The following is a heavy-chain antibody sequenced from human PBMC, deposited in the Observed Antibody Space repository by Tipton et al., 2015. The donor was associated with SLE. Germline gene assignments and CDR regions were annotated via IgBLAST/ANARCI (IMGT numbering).Heavy chain of an antibody. CDR1: GGSITNHY. V-gene: IGHV4-59*08. CDR2: IHYSGTT. J-gene: IGHJ3*01. CDR3: ARVSTPYAFDV. Sequence: TLSLTCTVSGGSITNHYWNWVRQPPGKGLEWIGYIHYSGTTPDNPSRKSRVTMSVDTSKNQFSRKLTSVTAADTAVYYCARVSTPYAFDVWGQGTMVTVSS.